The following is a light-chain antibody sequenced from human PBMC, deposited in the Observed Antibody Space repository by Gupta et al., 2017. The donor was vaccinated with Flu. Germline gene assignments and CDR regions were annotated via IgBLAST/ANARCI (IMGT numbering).Light chain of an antibody. CDR3: MIWNSSAWV. J-gene: IGLJ3*02. V-gene: IGLV5-45*02. CDR2: YKSDSDK. Sequence: QAVLTPPSSLSASPGASASLTCTLRSGINVDTYRIYWYQQKPGSPPQYLLRYKSDSDKQQGSGVPSRFAGSKDDSANAGILLISGLQAEDEADYYCMIWNSSAWVFGGGTRLTVL. CDR1: SGINVDTYR.